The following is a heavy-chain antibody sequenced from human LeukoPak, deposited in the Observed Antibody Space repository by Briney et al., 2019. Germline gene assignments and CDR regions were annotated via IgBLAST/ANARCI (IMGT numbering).Heavy chain of an antibody. D-gene: IGHD6-19*01. V-gene: IGHV3-7*03. J-gene: IGHJ4*02. CDR3: VRNLAVAGTCFDS. Sequence: GGSLRLSCAASGFTFSSNSMNWVRQAPGTGLEWVANIKQDGSDRNYVTSVRGRFTISRDNAESSLFLQMNSLRAEDTAVYYCVRNLAVAGTCFDSWGQGTLVTVSS. CDR1: GFTFSSNS. CDR2: IKQDGSDR.